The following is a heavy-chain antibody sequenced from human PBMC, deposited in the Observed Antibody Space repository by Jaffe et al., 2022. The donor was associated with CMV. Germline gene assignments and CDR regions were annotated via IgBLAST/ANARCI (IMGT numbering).Heavy chain of an antibody. CDR1: GGSFSGYY. J-gene: IGHJ4*02. CDR2: INHSGST. D-gene: IGHD3-3*01. CDR3: ARTSAEWN. Sequence: QVQLQQWGAGLLKPSETLSLTCAVYGGSFSGYYWSWIRQPPGKGLEWIGEINHSGSTNYNPSLKSRVTISVDTSKNQFSLKLSSVTAADTAVYYCARTSAEWNWGQGTLVTVSS. V-gene: IGHV4-34*01.